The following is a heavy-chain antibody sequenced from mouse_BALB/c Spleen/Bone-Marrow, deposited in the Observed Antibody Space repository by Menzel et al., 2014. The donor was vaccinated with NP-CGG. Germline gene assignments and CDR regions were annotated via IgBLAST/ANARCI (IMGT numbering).Heavy chain of an antibody. CDR3: ARKGPSSAMDY. Sequence: QALLQQSGAEAVKPGASVKMSCNALGLTFTTYPIEWIKQKHGKRLEWIGTFHAFNDDTKYNEKFKDKAKLTVEKSSSTVYLQVSRLTTDDSAIYYCARKGPSSAMDYWGQGTSVTVSS. J-gene: IGHJ4*01. D-gene: IGHD1-1*01. V-gene: IGHV1-47*01. CDR1: GLTFTTYP. CDR2: FHAFNDDT.